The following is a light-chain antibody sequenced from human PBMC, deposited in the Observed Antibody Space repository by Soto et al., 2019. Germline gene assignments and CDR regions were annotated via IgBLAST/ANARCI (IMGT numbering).Light chain of an antibody. CDR2: WAS. CDR3: QQYYGTPIT. V-gene: IGKV4-1*01. J-gene: IGKJ5*01. CDR1: QSVFFSSNNKNY. Sequence: DIVMTQSPDSLAVSLGERATINCKSSQSVFFSSNNKNYVAWYQQKPRQPPKLLIYWASTRESGVPDRFSGSGSGTDFTLTISSLQSEDVAVYDCQQYYGTPITFGQGTRLEIK.